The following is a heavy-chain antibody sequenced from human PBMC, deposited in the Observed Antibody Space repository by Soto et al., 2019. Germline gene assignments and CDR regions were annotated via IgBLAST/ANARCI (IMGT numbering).Heavy chain of an antibody. J-gene: IGHJ4*02. D-gene: IGHD6-6*01. CDR1: GYSIRSGYY. Sequence: PSETLSLAYAVSGYSIRSGYYWGWIRQPPGKGLEWIGSIYHSGSTYYNPSLKSRVTISVDTSKNQFSLKLSSVTAADTAVYYSARVGGDSSVRIDLWCQGTLVT. CDR2: IYHSGST. CDR3: ARVGGDSSVRIDL. V-gene: IGHV4-38-2*01.